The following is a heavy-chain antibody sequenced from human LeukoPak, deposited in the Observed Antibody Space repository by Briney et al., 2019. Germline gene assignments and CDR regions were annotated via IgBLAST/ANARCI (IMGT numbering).Heavy chain of an antibody. CDR3: ARASDRDTAMVEGLFFDY. CDR1: KFTFSSYW. V-gene: IGHV3-74*01. D-gene: IGHD5-18*01. CDR2: VNRDGSST. Sequence: GGSLRLSCAASKFTFSSYWMHWVRQAPGKGLVWVSRVNRDGSSTNYADSVKGRFTISRDNAKNTVYLQMNSLRAEDTAVYYCARASDRDTAMVEGLFFDYWGQGTLVTVSS. J-gene: IGHJ4*02.